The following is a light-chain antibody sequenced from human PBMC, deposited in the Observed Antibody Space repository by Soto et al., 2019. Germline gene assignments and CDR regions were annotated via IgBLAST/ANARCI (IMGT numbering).Light chain of an antibody. V-gene: IGKV1-5*03. CDR2: KAS. CDR1: QSISTW. J-gene: IGKJ1*01. Sequence: DIQMTQSPSTLSASVGDRVTITCRASQSISTWLTWYQQKPGRAPKVLIYKASSLQSGVPSRFSGSGSGTEFTLTISSPQPDDFATYYCQQYNTYSTFGQGTKVEIK. CDR3: QQYNTYST.